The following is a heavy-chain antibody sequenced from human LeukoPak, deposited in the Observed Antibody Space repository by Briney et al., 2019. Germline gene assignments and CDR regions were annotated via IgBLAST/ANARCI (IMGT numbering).Heavy chain of an antibody. CDR1: GYTFTSYA. J-gene: IGHJ4*02. Sequence: SVKVSCKASGYTFTSYAMHWVRQAPGQRLEWMGGIIPIFGTANYAQKFQGRVTITADESTSTAYMELSSLRSEDTAVYYCATSKRDSAAYFDYWGQGTLVTVSS. CDR2: IIPIFGTA. V-gene: IGHV1-69*13. CDR3: ATSKRDSAAYFDY. D-gene: IGHD2-15*01.